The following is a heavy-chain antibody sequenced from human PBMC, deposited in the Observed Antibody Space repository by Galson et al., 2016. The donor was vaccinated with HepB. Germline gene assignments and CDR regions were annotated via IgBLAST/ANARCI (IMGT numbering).Heavy chain of an antibody. J-gene: IGHJ4*02. D-gene: IGHD2-15*01. CDR2: LSSSSRTI. V-gene: IGHV3-48*04. Sequence: SLRLSCAASGFTFSSYSMHWVRQAPGTGLEWLSYLSSSSRTIYYAASVKGRFTISRDNAKNSLYLQMNSRRAEDTAVYYCARDETYCSGGSCYDGQLFDYWCQGTRVTVSP. CDR1: GFTFSSYS. CDR3: ARDETYCSGGSCYDGQLFDY.